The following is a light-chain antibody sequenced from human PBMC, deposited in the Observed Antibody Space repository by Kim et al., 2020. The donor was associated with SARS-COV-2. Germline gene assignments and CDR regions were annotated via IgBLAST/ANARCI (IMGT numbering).Light chain of an antibody. J-gene: IGLJ1*01. CDR1: SSDVGSYNR. V-gene: IGLV2-18*02. CDR2: EVS. Sequence: GSPGQSVTISCTGMSSDVGSYNRVSWYQQPPGTAPTLMMYEVSNRPSGVPDRFSGSKSGNTASLTISGLQAEDEADYYCSSYRSGSTYVFGSGTKVTVL. CDR3: SSYRSGSTYV.